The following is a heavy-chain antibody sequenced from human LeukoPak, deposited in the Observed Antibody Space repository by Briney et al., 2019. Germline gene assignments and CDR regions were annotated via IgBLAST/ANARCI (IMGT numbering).Heavy chain of an antibody. CDR3: VAWGSLVV. V-gene: IGHV3-7*01. CDR2: IKEDGTRK. Sequence: GGSLRLSCVASGFTVYTYWMSWVRQAPGKGLDWVAHIKEDGTRKYYVDSVRGRFTISRDNAKNSLFLQMNSLRVEDTAVFYCVAWGSLVVWGQGTLVTVSS. D-gene: IGHD3-16*01. J-gene: IGHJ4*02. CDR1: GFTVYTYW.